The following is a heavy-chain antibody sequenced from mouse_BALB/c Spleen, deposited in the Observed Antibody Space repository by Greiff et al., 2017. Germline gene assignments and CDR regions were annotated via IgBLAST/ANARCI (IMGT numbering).Heavy chain of an antibody. CDR3: ARGGFTTAQAWFAY. V-gene: IGHV5-4*02. CDR2: ISDGGSYT. Sequence: VQLKESGGGLVKPGGSLKLSCAASGFTFSDYYMYWVRQTPEKRLEWVATISDGGSYTYYPDSVKGRFTISRDNAKNTLYLQMSSLKSEDTAMYYCARGGFTTAQAWFAYWGQGTLVTVSA. D-gene: IGHD1-2*01. J-gene: IGHJ3*01. CDR1: GFTFSDYY.